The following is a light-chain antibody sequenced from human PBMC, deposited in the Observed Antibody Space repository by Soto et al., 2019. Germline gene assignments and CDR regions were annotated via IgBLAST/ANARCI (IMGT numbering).Light chain of an antibody. CDR1: SGHSSYI. J-gene: IGLJ2*01. CDR2: LEGSGSY. V-gene: IGLV4-60*03. Sequence: QAVVTQSSSASASLGSSVKLTCTLSSGHSSYIIAWHQQQPGKAPRYLMKLEGSGSYNKGSGVPDRFSGSSSGADRYLTISNLQSEDEADYYYETWDSNTHVVFGGGTKLTVL. CDR3: ETWDSNTHVV.